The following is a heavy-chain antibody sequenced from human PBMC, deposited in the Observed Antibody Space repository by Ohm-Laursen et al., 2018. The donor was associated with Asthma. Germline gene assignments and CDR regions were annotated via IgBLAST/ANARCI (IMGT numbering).Heavy chain of an antibody. CDR1: GYGFTSYW. Sequence: ESLRISCKGSGYGFTSYWISWVRQMPGKGLEWMGRIDPSDSDTNYSPSFQGHVTISADKSISTAYLQWSSLKASDTATYYCARREHSSGWYTVDYWGPGTLVTVSS. D-gene: IGHD6-19*01. CDR2: IDPSDSDT. CDR3: ARREHSSGWYTVDY. J-gene: IGHJ4*02. V-gene: IGHV5-10-1*01.